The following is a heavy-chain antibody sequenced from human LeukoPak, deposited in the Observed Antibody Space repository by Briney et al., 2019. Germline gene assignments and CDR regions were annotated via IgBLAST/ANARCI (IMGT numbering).Heavy chain of an antibody. D-gene: IGHD4-17*01. CDR3: AISTVTALGMDV. V-gene: IGHV4-34*01. J-gene: IGHJ6*04. CDR1: GGSFSGYY. Sequence: SETLSLPCAVYGGSFSGYYWSWIRQPPGKGLEWIGEINHSGSTNYNPSLKSRVTISVDTSKNQFSLKLSSVTAADTAVYYCAISTVTALGMDVWGKGTTVTVSS. CDR2: INHSGST.